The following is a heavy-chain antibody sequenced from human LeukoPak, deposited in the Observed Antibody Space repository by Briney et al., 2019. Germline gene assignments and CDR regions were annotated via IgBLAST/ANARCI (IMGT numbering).Heavy chain of an antibody. CDR2: TSGSGGST. V-gene: IGHV3-23*01. D-gene: IGHD2-2*02. Sequence: GGSLSLSCAASGFTFSSYAMSWVRQAPGKGLEWVSGTSGSGGSTYYADSVKGRFTISRDNSKNTLYLQMNSLRAEDTAVYYCAKDLLYWDYWGQGTLVTVSS. CDR3: AKDLLYWDY. J-gene: IGHJ4*02. CDR1: GFTFSSYA.